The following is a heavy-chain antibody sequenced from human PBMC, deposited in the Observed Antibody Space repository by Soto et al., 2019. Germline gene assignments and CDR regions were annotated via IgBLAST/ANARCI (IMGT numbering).Heavy chain of an antibody. CDR2: IWYDGSNK. CDR1: GVTFSSYG. V-gene: IGHV3-33*01. CDR3: ARESRDGPFDY. Sequence: QVQLVESGGGVVQPGRSLRLSCAASGVTFSSYGMHWVRQAPGKGLEWVAVIWYDGSNKYYADSVKGRFTISRDNSKNTLYLQMNSLRAEDTAVYYCARESRDGPFDYWGQGTLVTVSS. J-gene: IGHJ4*02.